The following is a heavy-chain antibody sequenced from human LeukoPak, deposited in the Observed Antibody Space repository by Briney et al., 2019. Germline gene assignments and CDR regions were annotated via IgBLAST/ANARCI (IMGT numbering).Heavy chain of an antibody. V-gene: IGHV1-46*01. CDR3: ARQWIQNYYFDY. D-gene: IGHD5-18*01. CDR1: GYTFTSYY. CDR2: INPSGGST. J-gene: IGHJ4*02. Sequence: ASVKVSCKASGYTFTSYYMHWVRQAPGQGLEWMGIINPSGGSTSYAQKFQGRVTMTRDTSTSTIYMELSSLRSEDTAVYYCARQWIQNYYFDYWGQGTLVTVSS.